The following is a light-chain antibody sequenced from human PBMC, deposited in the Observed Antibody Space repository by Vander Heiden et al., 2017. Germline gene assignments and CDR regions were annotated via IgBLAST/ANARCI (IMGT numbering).Light chain of an antibody. Sequence: QSVLTQPPSASGTPGQRVTISCFGSFSNIEGNAVNWYQQFPGTAPKLLIYSNNERPSGVPNRFSGSKSGTSASLAISGLQSDDEADYYCASWDDSLEGVIFGGGTKLTVL. CDR1: FSNIEGNA. J-gene: IGLJ2*01. CDR3: ASWDDSLEGVI. V-gene: IGLV1-44*01. CDR2: SNN.